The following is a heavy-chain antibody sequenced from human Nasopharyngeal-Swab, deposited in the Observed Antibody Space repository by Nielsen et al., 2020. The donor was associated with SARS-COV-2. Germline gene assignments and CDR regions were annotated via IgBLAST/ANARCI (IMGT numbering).Heavy chain of an antibody. CDR1: GYTFTGYY. V-gene: IGHV1-2*02. D-gene: IGHD1-7*01. CDR2: INPNSGGT. Sequence: ASVKVSCKASGYTFTGYYMHWVRQAPGQGLEWMGWINPNSGGTNYAQKFQGRVTMTRDTSISTAYMELSRLRSDDTAVYYCARDWHWNYGYYYYGMDVWGQGTTATVSS. J-gene: IGHJ6*02. CDR3: ARDWHWNYGYYYYGMDV.